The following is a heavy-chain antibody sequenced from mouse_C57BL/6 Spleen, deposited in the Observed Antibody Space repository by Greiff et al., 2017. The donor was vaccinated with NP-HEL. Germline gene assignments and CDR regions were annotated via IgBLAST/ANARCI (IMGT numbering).Heavy chain of an antibody. CDR3: ASYPPYSSWYFDV. D-gene: IGHD2-5*01. J-gene: IGHJ1*03. Sequence: QVQLQQSGPGLVQPSQSLSITCTVSGFSLTSYGVHWVRQSPGKGLEWLGVIWSGGSTDYNAAFISRLSISKDNSKSQVFFKMNSLQADDTAIYYCASYPPYSSWYFDVWGTGTPVTVSA. V-gene: IGHV2-2*01. CDR2: IWSGGST. CDR1: GFSLTSYG.